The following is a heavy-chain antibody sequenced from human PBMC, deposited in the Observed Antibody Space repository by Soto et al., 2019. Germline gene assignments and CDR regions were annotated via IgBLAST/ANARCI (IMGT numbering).Heavy chain of an antibody. Sequence: PSETLSLTCTVSGGSISSYYWSWIRQPPGKGLEWIGYIYYSGSTNYNPSLKSRVTISVDTSKNQFSLKLGSVTAADTAVYYCARRADSSSPFDYWGQGTLVTVSS. CDR3: ARRADSSSPFDY. J-gene: IGHJ4*02. CDR1: GGSISSYY. D-gene: IGHD6-6*01. V-gene: IGHV4-59*08. CDR2: IYYSGST.